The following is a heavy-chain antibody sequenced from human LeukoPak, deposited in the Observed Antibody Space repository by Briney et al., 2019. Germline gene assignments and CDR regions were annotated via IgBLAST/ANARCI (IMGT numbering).Heavy chain of an antibody. J-gene: IGHJ2*01. Sequence: AASVKVSCKASGGTVTTYTLTWVRQAPGQGLEWMGGIIPIFGTANCAQKFQGRVTITADESTSTAYMELSSLRSEDTAVYYCARPATSPKYWYFDLWGRGTLVTVSS. CDR2: IIPIFGTA. CDR3: ARPATSPKYWYFDL. V-gene: IGHV1-69*13. D-gene: IGHD6-6*01. CDR1: GGTVTTYT.